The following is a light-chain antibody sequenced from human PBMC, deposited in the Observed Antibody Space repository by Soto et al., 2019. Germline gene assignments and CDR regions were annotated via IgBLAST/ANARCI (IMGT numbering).Light chain of an antibody. CDR2: AAS. J-gene: IGKJ2*01. Sequence: DIQMTQSPCSLYASVGDRVTINCRASQIISSYLNWYQQKPGKAPKLLIYAASSLQSGVPSRFSGSGSGTDFTLPISILQPEDFATYYCQQSYSTPNTFGQGTKLEIK. CDR1: QIISSY. V-gene: IGKV1-39*01. CDR3: QQSYSTPNT.